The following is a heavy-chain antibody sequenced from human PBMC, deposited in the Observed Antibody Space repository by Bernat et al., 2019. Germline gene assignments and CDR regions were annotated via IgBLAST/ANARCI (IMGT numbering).Heavy chain of an antibody. CDR1: GYTFTSYG. CDR3: ARDPSGWYSYYYGMDV. D-gene: IGHD6-19*01. J-gene: IGHJ6*02. V-gene: IGHV1-18*03. Sequence: QVQLVQSGAEVKKPGASVKVSCKASGYTFTSYGISWVRQAPGQGLEWMGWISAYNGNTNYAQKLQGRVTMTTDTSTSTAYMELRSLRSDDMAVYYCARDPSGWYSYYYGMDVWGQGTTVTVSS. CDR2: ISAYNGNT.